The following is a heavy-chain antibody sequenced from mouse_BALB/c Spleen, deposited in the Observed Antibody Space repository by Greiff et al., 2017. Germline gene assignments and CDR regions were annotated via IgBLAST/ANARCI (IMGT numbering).Heavy chain of an antibody. CDR2: ISSGGSYT. CDR1: GFTFSSYT. V-gene: IGHV5-6-4*01. D-gene: IGHD2-13*01. J-gene: IGHJ2*01. Sequence: EVQGVESGGGLVQPGGSLKLSCAASGFTFSSYTMSWVRQTPEKRLEWVATISSGGSYTYYPDSVKGRFTISRDNAKNTLYLQMSSLKSEDTAMYYCTRAHDYYFDYWGQGTTLTVSS. CDR3: TRAHDYYFDY.